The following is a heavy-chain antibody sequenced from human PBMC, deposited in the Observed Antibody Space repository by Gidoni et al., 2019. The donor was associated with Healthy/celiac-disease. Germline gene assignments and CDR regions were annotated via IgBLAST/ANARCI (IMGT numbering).Heavy chain of an antibody. D-gene: IGHD2-21*02. CDR2: INAGNGNT. V-gene: IGHV1-3*01. Sequence: QVQLVQSGAEVKKPGASVKVSCKASGYTFTSYAMHWLGQAPGQRLEWMGWINAGNGNTKYSQKFQGRVTITRDTSASTAYMELSSLRSEDTAVYYCARDDRVLRRCGGDCYPGYWGQGTLVTVSS. CDR3: ARDDRVLRRCGGDCYPGY. CDR1: GYTFTSYA. J-gene: IGHJ4*02.